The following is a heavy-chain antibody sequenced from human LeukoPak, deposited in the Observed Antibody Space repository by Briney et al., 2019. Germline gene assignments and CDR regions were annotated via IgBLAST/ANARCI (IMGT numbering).Heavy chain of an antibody. CDR3: ARDRDDGGFEY. V-gene: IGHV3-7*01. Sequence: GSLRLSCSASGFTFSNYYMSWVRQAPGKGLEWVANINKDGRVKQYVDSMKGRFTISRDNAKNSLYLQMNSLRVEDTAVYYCARDRDDGGFEYWGQGTLVTVSS. D-gene: IGHD4-23*01. CDR2: INKDGRVK. J-gene: IGHJ4*02. CDR1: GFTFSNYY.